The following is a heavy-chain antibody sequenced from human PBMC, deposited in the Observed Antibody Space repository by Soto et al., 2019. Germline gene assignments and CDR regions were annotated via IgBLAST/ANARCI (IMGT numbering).Heavy chain of an antibody. CDR1: CGSISSYY. V-gene: IGHV4-59*01. Sequence: QVQLQESGPGLVKPSETLSLTCTVSCGSISSYYWSWIRQPPGKGLEWMGYIYYSGCTNDNPSLKGRATISVATSKNQFSLKLSSVTAADTAVYYCARVGHGPTGEAPFDHWGQGTLVTVSS. CDR3: ARVGHGPTGEAPFDH. D-gene: IGHD3-16*01. J-gene: IGHJ4*02. CDR2: IYYSGCT.